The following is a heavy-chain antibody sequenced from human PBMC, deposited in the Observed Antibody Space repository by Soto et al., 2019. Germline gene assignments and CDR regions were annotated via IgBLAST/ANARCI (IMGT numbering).Heavy chain of an antibody. CDR1: GFTFSSYG. CDR3: AKALWFGELLVGGGMDV. V-gene: IGHV3-30*18. J-gene: IGHJ6*02. Sequence: QVQLVESGGGVVQPGRSLRLSCAASGFTFSSYGMHWVRQAPGKGLEWVAVISYDGSNKYYADSVKGRFTISRDNSKNTLYLQMNSLRAEDTAVYYCAKALWFGELLVGGGMDVWGQGTTVTVSS. D-gene: IGHD3-10*01. CDR2: ISYDGSNK.